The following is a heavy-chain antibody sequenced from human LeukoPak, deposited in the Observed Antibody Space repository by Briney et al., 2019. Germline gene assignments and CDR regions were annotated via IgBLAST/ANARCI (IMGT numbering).Heavy chain of an antibody. J-gene: IGHJ5*02. V-gene: IGHV4-38-2*02. D-gene: IGHD3-9*01. Sequence: SETLSLTCTVSGYSISSGYYWGWIRQPPGKGLEWIGSIYHSGSTYYNPSLKSRVTMSVDTSKNQFSLKLSSVTAADTAVYYCASTILTGYGWFDPWGQGTLVTVSS. CDR1: GYSISSGYY. CDR3: ASTILTGYGWFDP. CDR2: IYHSGST.